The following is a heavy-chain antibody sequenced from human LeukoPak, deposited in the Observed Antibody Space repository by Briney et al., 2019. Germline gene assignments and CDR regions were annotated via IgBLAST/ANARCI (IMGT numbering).Heavy chain of an antibody. CDR3: ARDRRDLVGATGDAFDI. D-gene: IGHD1-26*01. CDR1: GFTFSSYW. Sequence: GGSLRLSCAASGFTFSSYWMHWVRQAPGKGLVWVSRINSDGSSTSYADSVKGRFTISRDNAKNTLYLQMNSLRAEDTAVYYCARDRRDLVGATGDAFDIWGQGTMVTVSS. CDR2: INSDGSST. V-gene: IGHV3-74*01. J-gene: IGHJ3*02.